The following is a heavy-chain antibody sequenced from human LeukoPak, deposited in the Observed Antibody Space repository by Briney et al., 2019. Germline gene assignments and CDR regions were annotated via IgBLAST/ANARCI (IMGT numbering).Heavy chain of an antibody. V-gene: IGHV1-69*13. D-gene: IGHD3-10*01. J-gene: IGHJ4*02. Sequence: SVKVSCKTSGYTFTDFPVNWVRQAPGQGLEWMGGIIPIFGTVNYAQKFQGRATITADESTSTAYMELSSLRSEDTAVYYCATSTITMVRGMSYWGQGTLVTVSS. CDR2: IIPIFGTV. CDR3: ATSTITMVRGMSY. CDR1: GYTFTDFP.